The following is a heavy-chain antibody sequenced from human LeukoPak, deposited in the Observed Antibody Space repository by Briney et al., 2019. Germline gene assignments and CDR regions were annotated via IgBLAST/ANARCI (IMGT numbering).Heavy chain of an antibody. J-gene: IGHJ4*02. CDR3: AREVYSSGWVDY. CDR2: IKQDGSEK. D-gene: IGHD6-19*01. CDR1: GFTFSTYW. V-gene: IGHV3-7*03. Sequence: GGSLRLSCAASGFTFSTYWMTWVRQAPGKGLEWVANIKQDGSEKYYVDSVKGRFTISRDNVKNSLYLQMNSLRAEGTAVYYCAREVYSSGWVDYWGQGTLVTVSS.